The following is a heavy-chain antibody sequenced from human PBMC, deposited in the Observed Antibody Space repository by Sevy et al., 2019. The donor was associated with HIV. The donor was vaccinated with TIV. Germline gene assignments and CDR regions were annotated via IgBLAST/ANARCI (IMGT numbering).Heavy chain of an antibody. Sequence: GGSLRLSCKTSGFTFGDFAMSWFRQAPGRGLEWVGFIRSKPYGGTTEYAASVQGRFTIARDDCKSIAFLQMNSLKTEDAAVYYCTRDREYCSGSTCPDAFDFWGQGTKVTVSS. CDR1: GFTFGDFA. CDR3: TRDREYCSGSTCPDAFDF. V-gene: IGHV3-49*03. CDR2: IRSKPYGGTT. J-gene: IGHJ3*01. D-gene: IGHD2-15*01.